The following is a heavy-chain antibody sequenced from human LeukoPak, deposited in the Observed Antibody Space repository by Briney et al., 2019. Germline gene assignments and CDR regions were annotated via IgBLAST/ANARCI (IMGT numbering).Heavy chain of an antibody. J-gene: IGHJ4*02. CDR2: ISGSSTTI. CDR3: ARSDGAYSDY. V-gene: IGHV3-48*02. D-gene: IGHD4-17*01. Sequence: PGGSLRLSCAASGFTFSSYSMNGVRQAPGKGLEWVSYISGSSTTIKYPDSVKGRFTISRDNAKNSLYLQMNSLRDEDTAVYYCARSDGAYSDYWGQGTLVTVSS. CDR1: GFTFSSYS.